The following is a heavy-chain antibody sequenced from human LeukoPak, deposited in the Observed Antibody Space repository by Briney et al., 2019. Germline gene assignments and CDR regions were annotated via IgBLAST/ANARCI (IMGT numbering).Heavy chain of an antibody. CDR1: GFTFSSYG. CDR3: ARGLDGAYGDLDY. J-gene: IGHJ4*02. V-gene: IGHV3-33*01. CDR2: IWYDGSNK. Sequence: PGGSLRLSCAAPGFTFSSYGMHWVRQAPGKGLEWVAVIWYDGSNKYYADSVKGRFTISRDNSKNTLYLQMNSLRAEDTAVYYCARGLDGAYGDLDYWGQGTLVTVSS. D-gene: IGHD4-17*01.